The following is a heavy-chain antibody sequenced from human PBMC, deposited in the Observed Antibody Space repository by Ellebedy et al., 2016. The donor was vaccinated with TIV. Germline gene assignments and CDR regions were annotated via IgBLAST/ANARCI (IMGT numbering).Heavy chain of an antibody. J-gene: IGHJ4*02. Sequence: MPGGSLRLSCNLSGCSISTSYWSWTRPPPGKGPEIIGYISYIGITNYNPSLESRVAISIDTSENQFSLRLSSVTAADTAVYYCAAYYGGRFDYWGQGTLVTVSS. CDR1: GCSISTSY. V-gene: IGHV4-59*01. CDR2: ISYIGIT. CDR3: AAYYGGRFDY. D-gene: IGHD4-23*01.